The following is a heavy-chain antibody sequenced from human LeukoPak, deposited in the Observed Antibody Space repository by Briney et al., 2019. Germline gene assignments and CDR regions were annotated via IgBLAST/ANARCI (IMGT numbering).Heavy chain of an antibody. Sequence: TGGSLRLSCAASGFTFSSYWMSWVRQAPGKGLEWVANIKQDGSEKYYVDSVKGRFTISRDNAKNSLYLQMNSLRAEDTAVYYCARNLYSSSSFAFDIWGQGTMVTVSS. CDR1: GFTFSSYW. J-gene: IGHJ3*02. CDR3: ARNLYSSSSFAFDI. CDR2: IKQDGSEK. D-gene: IGHD6-6*01. V-gene: IGHV3-7*03.